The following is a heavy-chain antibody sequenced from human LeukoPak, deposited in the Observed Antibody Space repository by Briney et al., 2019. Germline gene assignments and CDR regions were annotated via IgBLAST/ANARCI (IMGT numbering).Heavy chain of an antibody. CDR3: ARDVPVYGLGTLNWFDP. V-gene: IGHV4-4*07. Sequence: SETLSPTCTVSGGSISSYYWSWIRQPAGKGLEWIGRIYTSGSTNYNPSLKSRVTMSVDTSKNQFSLKLSSVTAADTAVYYCARDVPVYGLGTLNWFDPWGQGTLVTVSS. J-gene: IGHJ5*02. D-gene: IGHD3-10*01. CDR2: IYTSGST. CDR1: GGSISSYY.